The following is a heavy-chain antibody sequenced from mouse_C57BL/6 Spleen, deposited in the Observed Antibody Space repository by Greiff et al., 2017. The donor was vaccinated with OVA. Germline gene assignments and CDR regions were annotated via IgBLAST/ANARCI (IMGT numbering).Heavy chain of an antibody. CDR3: TRDSGYGYDVPWFAY. CDR1: GFTFSSYA. Sequence: EVMPVESGAGLVKPGGSLKLSCAASGFTFSSYAMSWVRQTPEKRLEWVAYISSGGDYIYYADTVKGRFTISRDNARNTLYLQMSSLKSEDTAMYYCTRDSGYGYDVPWFAYWGQGTLVTVSA. CDR2: ISSGGDYI. V-gene: IGHV5-9-1*02. J-gene: IGHJ3*01. D-gene: IGHD2-2*01.